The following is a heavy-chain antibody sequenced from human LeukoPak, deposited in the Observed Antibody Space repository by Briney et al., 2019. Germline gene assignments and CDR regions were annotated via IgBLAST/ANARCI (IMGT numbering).Heavy chain of an antibody. CDR3: ARIAAAGIVRPHYSYYMDV. CDR1: GGAICSVTYA. D-gene: IGHD6-13*01. J-gene: IGHJ6*03. Sequence: SETLSLTCAVSGGAICSVTYAWSWIRHPPGQGLGWIGYIYYSGTTYYHPSLKSRATKSADTSKNLFSMRLSSVPPADTAVSFSARIAAAGIVRPHYSYYMDVWGKGTTVPVS. CDR2: IYYSGTT. V-gene: IGHV4-61*03.